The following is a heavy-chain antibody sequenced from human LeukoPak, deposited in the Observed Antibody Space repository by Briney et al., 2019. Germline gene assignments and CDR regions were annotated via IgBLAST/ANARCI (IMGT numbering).Heavy chain of an antibody. Sequence: GRSLRLSCAASGFTFSSYAMQCVRQAPGRGLEWVAVISYDGSNKYYADSVKGRFTISRDNSKDTLYLQMNSLRAEDTAVYYCASGAAAGMGGFDYWGQGTLVTVSS. CDR1: GFTFSSYA. CDR3: ASGAAAGMGGFDY. V-gene: IGHV3-30*01. J-gene: IGHJ4*02. D-gene: IGHD6-13*01. CDR2: ISYDGSNK.